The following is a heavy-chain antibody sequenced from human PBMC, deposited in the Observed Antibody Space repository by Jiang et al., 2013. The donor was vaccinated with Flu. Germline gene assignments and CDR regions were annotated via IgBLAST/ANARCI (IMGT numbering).Heavy chain of an antibody. V-gene: IGHV4-34*01. CDR3: ARGFRRPYDY. Sequence: KSRVTISVDTSKNQFSLKLSSVTAADTAVYYCARGFRRPYDYWGQGTVVTVSS. J-gene: IGHJ4*02.